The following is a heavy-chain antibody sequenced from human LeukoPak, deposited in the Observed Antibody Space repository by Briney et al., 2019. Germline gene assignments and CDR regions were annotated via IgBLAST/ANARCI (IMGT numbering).Heavy chain of an antibody. CDR2: IYYSGST. CDR3: ARCSSTNYYYYGMDV. D-gene: IGHD2-2*01. J-gene: IGHJ6*02. Sequence: PSETLSLTCAVYGGSFSGHYWSWIRQPPGKGLEWIGYIYYSGSTNYNPSLKSRVTISVDTSKNQFSLRLSSVTAADTAVYYCARCSSTNYYYYGMDVWGQGTTVTVSS. V-gene: IGHV4-59*11. CDR1: GGSFSGHY.